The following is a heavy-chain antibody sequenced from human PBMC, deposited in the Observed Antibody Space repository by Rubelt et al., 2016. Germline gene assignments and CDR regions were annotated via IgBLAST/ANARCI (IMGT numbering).Heavy chain of an antibody. D-gene: IGHD6-6*01. CDR1: GYTFTSYY. CDR2: IIPILGIA. CDR3: ARGVAIAARQDAGYFDY. J-gene: IGHJ4*02. V-gene: IGHV1-69*04. Sequence: GAEVKKPGASVKVSCKASGYTFTSYYMHWVRQAPGQGLEWMGRIIPILGIANYAQKFQGRVTITADKSTSTAYMELSSLRSEDTAVYYCARGVAIAARQDAGYFDYWGQGTLVTVSS.